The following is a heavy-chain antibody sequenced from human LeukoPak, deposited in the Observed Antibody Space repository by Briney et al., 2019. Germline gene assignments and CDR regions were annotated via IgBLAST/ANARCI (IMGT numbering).Heavy chain of an antibody. V-gene: IGHV3-74*01. D-gene: IGHD3-3*01. J-gene: IGHJ4*02. CDR1: GFTFSSYW. CDR2: INSDGSST. CDR3: ARERFLEWYYFDY. Sequence: GGSLRLSCAASGFTFSSYWMHWVRQAPGKGLVWVSRINSDGSSTSYADSVKGRFTISRDNSKNTLYLQMNSLRAEDTAVYYCARERFLEWYYFDYWGQGTLVTVSS.